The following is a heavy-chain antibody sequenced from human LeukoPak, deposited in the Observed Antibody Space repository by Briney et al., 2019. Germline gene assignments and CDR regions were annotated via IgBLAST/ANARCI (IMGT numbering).Heavy chain of an antibody. V-gene: IGHV1-2*02. J-gene: IGHJ4*02. CDR3: ARDGAYCGGDCYSDY. CDR1: GYTFTDYY. CDR2: VNPNSGGT. Sequence: GASVKVSCKASGYTFTDYYMHWVRQAPGQGLEWMGWVNPNSGGTNYAQKFQGRVTMTRDTSISTAYMELSRLRSDDTAVYYCARDGAYCGGDCYSDYWGQGTLVTVSS. D-gene: IGHD2-21*02.